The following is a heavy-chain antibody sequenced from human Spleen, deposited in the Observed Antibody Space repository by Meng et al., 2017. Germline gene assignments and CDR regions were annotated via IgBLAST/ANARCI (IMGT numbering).Heavy chain of an antibody. Sequence: GESLKISCAASGFTFSSYEMNWVRQAPGKGLEWLSYISTTGSTLYYADSVKGRLTISRDNAKSTLFLQMNGLRAEDTAVYYCVRDGKACRGGFWHPYWGQGSLVTVSS. CDR3: VRDGKACRGGFWHPY. D-gene: IGHD2-15*01. CDR2: ISTTGSTL. J-gene: IGHJ4*02. CDR1: GFTFSSYE. V-gene: IGHV3-48*03.